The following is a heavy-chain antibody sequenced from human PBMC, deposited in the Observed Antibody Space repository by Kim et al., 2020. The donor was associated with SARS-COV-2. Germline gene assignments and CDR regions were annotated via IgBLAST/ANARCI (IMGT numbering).Heavy chain of an antibody. CDR3: AKMIYDILTGYIPDYYYYGMDV. V-gene: IGHV3-33*05. D-gene: IGHD3-9*01. CDR2: ISYDGSNK. CDR1: GFTFSSYG. J-gene: IGHJ6*02. Sequence: GGSLRLSCAASGFTFSSYGMHWVRQAPGKGLEWVAVISYDGSNKYYADSVKGRFTISRDNSKNTLYLQMNSLRAEDTAVYYCAKMIYDILTGYIPDYYYYGMDVWGQGTTVTVSS.